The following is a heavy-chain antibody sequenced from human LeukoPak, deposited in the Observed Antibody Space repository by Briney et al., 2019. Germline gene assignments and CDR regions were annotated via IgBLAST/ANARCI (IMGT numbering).Heavy chain of an antibody. J-gene: IGHJ4*02. D-gene: IGHD6-13*01. V-gene: IGHV1-18*01. CDR1: GYTFINYV. CDR3: ARDGVAAAAFLDH. Sequence: ASLKVSCKASGYTFINYVVCWVRQAPGQGLEWMGWISGYDGNTNYAQSFQSRVTMTTDTSASTAYLELRSLTSDDTAVYYCARDGVAAAAFLDHWGQGTLVTVSS. CDR2: ISGYDGNT.